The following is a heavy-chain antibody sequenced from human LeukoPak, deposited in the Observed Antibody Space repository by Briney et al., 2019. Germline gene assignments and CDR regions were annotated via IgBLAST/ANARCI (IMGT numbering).Heavy chain of an antibody. V-gene: IGHV3-9*01. CDR2: ITWNRDNI. CDR1: GFTFDDYA. J-gene: IGHJ6*02. Sequence: GRSLRLSCTVSGFTFDDYAMHWGRHTPGKGLELVAGITWNRDNIGYGDSVKGRFTISRYNVKNVLYLQMNSLRPEDTALYYCAKDLSSAITSALVLDVWGQGTTVIVS. D-gene: IGHD3-22*01. CDR3: AKDLSSAITSALVLDV.